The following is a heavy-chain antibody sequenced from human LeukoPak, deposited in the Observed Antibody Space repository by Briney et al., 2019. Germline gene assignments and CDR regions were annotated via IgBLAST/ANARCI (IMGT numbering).Heavy chain of an antibody. CDR1: GYTFTSYD. Sequence: GASVKVSCKASGYTFTSYDVNWVRQAPGQGLEWMGWISGYNGNTDYAQKLQGRVTMTTDTSTSTAYMELRSLRSDDTAVYYCARSLAVAGTLGYWGQGTLVTV. J-gene: IGHJ4*02. V-gene: IGHV1-18*01. D-gene: IGHD6-19*01. CDR2: ISGYNGNT. CDR3: ARSLAVAGTLGY.